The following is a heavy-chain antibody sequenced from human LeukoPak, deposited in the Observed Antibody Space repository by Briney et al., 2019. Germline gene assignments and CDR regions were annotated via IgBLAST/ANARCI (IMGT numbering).Heavy chain of an antibody. CDR2: IYYSGST. Sequence: SQTLSLTCTVSGGSISSGDYYWSWIHQPPGKGLEWIGYIYYSGSTYYNPSLKSRVTISVDTSKNQFSLKLSSVTAADTAVYYCARDRAPNFHDYGDYYYYYGMDVWGQGTTVTVSS. J-gene: IGHJ6*02. CDR1: GGSISSGDYY. CDR3: ARDRAPNFHDYGDYYYYYGMDV. V-gene: IGHV4-30-4*01. D-gene: IGHD4-17*01.